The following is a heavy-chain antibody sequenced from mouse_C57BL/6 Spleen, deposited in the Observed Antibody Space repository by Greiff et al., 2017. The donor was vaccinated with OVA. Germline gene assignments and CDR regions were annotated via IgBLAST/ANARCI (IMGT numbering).Heavy chain of an antibody. J-gene: IGHJ1*03. CDR3: ARSGDNWYFDV. CDR1: GYTFTSYW. Sequence: QVQLQQPGAELVRPGSSVKLSCKASGYTFTSYWMHWVKQRPIQGLEWIGNIDPSDSETHYNQKFKDKATLTVDKSSSTAYMQLSSLTSEDSAVYYCARSGDNWYFDVWGTGTTVTVSS. V-gene: IGHV1-52*01. D-gene: IGHD3-1*01. CDR2: IDPSDSET.